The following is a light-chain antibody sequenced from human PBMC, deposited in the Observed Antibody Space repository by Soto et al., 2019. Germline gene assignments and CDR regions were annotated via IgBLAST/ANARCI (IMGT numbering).Light chain of an antibody. J-gene: IGKJ2*01. V-gene: IGKV1-5*03. Sequence: DIQMTQSPSTLSASVGDRVTITCRASQSISGWLAWHQQKPGKAPKLLIYKVSNLESGVPSRFSGSGSGTEFTLTISSLQPDDFATYYCQQYNNLYTFGQGTKVDIK. CDR1: QSISGW. CDR3: QQYNNLYT. CDR2: KVS.